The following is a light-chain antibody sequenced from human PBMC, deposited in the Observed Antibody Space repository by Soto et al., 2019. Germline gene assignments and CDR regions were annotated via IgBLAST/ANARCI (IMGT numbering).Light chain of an antibody. V-gene: IGLV2-14*01. CDR1: SSDVGGYKY. Sequence: QSALTQPASVSGSPGQSITISCTGTSSDVGGYKYVSWYQQHPGKAPKLMIYEVSNRPSGASNRFSGSKSGNTASLTISGLQAEDEADYYCSSYTSSSTLYVFGTGTKVTVL. CDR3: SSYTSSSTLYV. CDR2: EVS. J-gene: IGLJ1*01.